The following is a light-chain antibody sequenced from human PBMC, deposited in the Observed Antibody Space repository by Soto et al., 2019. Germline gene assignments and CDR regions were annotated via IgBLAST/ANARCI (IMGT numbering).Light chain of an antibody. CDR3: QQRKSYPFT. CDR1: QDINTY. CDR2: AAS. J-gene: IGKJ5*01. V-gene: IGKV1-9*01. Sequence: DIQLTQSPSFLSASVGDRVTITCRASQDINTYLAWYQQKPGEAPKLLIFAASTLQNGVPSRFSGSGSGTEFTVTITSLQPEDFATYYCQQRKSYPFTFGQGTRLEIK.